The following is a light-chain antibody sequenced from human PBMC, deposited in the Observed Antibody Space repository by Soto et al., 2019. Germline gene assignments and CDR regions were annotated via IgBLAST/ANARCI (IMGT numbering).Light chain of an antibody. J-gene: IGKJ1*01. CDR2: KAS. Sequence: DIQMTHSPSTLSGSVGHRLTITCRASQTISSCLAWYQQKPGKARKLLIYKASTLKSGVPSRFSGSGSGTEFTLTISSLQPDDFATYYCQHYNSYSEAFGKGTKVDIK. CDR3: QHYNSYSEA. CDR1: QTISSC. V-gene: IGKV1-5*03.